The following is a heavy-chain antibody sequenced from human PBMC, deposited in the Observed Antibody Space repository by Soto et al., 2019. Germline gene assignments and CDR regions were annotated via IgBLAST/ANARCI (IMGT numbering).Heavy chain of an antibody. V-gene: IGHV3-23*01. Sequence: GSLRLSCAASGFTFSSYAMSWVRQAPGKGLEWVSAISGSGGSTYYADSVKGRFTISRDNSKNTLYLQMDSLRAEDTAVYYCATAGPNYYDSTGYWGQGTLVTVSS. CDR2: ISGSGGST. J-gene: IGHJ4*02. CDR3: ATAGPNYYDSTGY. D-gene: IGHD3-22*01. CDR1: GFTFSSYA.